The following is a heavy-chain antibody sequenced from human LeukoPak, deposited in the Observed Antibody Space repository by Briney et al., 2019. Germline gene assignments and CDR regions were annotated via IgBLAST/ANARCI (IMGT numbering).Heavy chain of an antibody. V-gene: IGHV3-23*01. D-gene: IGHD3-22*01. J-gene: IGHJ3*02. CDR3: AKDRKWLIDAFDI. CDR1: GFTFSSYA. CDR2: ISGSGGNT. Sequence: QAGGSLRLSCAASGFTFSSYAMSWVRQSPGKGLEWVSSISGSGGNTYYADSVKGRFIISRDNSKNTLYLQMNSLRAEDTAVYYCAKDRKWLIDAFDIWGQGTMVTVSS.